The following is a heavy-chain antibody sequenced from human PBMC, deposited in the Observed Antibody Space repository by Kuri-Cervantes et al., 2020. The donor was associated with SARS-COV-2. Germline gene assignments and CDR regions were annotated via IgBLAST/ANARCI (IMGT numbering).Heavy chain of an antibody. D-gene: IGHD3-22*01. V-gene: IGHV3-21*04. CDR1: GFTFSSYG. Sequence: GESLKISCAASGFTFSSYGMHWVRQAPGKGLEWVSSISSSSSYIYYADSVKGRFTISRDNSKNTLYLQMNSLRAEDTAVYYCAKVSGDMYYYDSSGYLDWGQGTLVTVSS. CDR2: ISSSSSYI. CDR3: AKVSGDMYYYDSSGYLD. J-gene: IGHJ4*02.